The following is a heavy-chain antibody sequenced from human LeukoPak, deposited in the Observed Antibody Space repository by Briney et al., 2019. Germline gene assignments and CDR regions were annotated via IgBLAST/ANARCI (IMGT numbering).Heavy chain of an antibody. D-gene: IGHD3-22*01. V-gene: IGHV4-39*07. CDR2: IYYSGST. Sequence: PSETLSLTCTVSGGSISSSSYYWGWIRQPPGKGLEWIGSIYYSGSTYYNPSLKSRVTISVDTSKNQFSLKLSSVTAADTAVYYCARVPGDGVVTKRGAFDIWGQGTMVTVSS. CDR1: GGSISSSSYY. J-gene: IGHJ3*02. CDR3: ARVPGDGVVTKRGAFDI.